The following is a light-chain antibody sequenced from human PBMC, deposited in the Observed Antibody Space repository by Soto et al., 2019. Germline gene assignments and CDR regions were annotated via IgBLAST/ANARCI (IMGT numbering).Light chain of an antibody. Sequence: EIVMTQSPATLSVSPGERATLSCRASQSVSSKLAWYQQKPGQAPRLLIYGASTRATGIPARFSGSGSGTEFTLTISSLQSEDFAVYYCQQYNNRPLTFGGGTKVEIK. CDR1: QSVSSK. J-gene: IGKJ4*01. CDR3: QQYNNRPLT. V-gene: IGKV3-15*01. CDR2: GAS.